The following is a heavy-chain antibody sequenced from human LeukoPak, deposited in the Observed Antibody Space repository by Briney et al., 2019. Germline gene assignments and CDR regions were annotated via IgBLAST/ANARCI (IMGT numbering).Heavy chain of an antibody. V-gene: IGHV4-4*07. CDR1: GASISGHY. CDR3: ARQRLDGDILGFDW. J-gene: IGHJ4*02. D-gene: IGHD2-21*01. Sequence: SETLSLTCNVSGASISGHYWSWIRHPAGKSLEWIGRIHTSGSPIYNPSLSSRVTMSVDASKGQFSLTMNSLTAADTAIYYCARQRLDGDILGFDWWGQGTLVTVSS. CDR2: IHTSGSP.